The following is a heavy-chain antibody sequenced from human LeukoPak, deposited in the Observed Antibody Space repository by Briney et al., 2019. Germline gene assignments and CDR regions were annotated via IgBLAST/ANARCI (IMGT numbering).Heavy chain of an antibody. D-gene: IGHD6-13*01. Sequence: GESLKISCQGSGDSFTSYWIGWVRPMPGQGLEWRGIIYPGDSDTKYIPSFQGQVTISADKSISTAYLQWSSLKASDTAMYCCARRSSSWDRYDNWGQGTLVTVSS. J-gene: IGHJ4*02. V-gene: IGHV5-51*01. CDR3: ARRSSSWDRYDN. CDR1: GDSFTSYW. CDR2: IYPGDSDT.